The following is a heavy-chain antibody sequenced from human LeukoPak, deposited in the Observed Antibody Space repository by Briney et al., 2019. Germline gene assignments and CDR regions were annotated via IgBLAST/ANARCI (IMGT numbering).Heavy chain of an antibody. CDR3: ARGRVGSGWPRPWYFEF. CDR2: INPSTGAT. CDR1: GYTFTGYY. J-gene: IGHJ4*02. D-gene: IGHD6-19*01. V-gene: IGHV1-2*02. Sequence: ASVKVSCKPSGYTFTGYYLHWVRQAPGQGLEWMGWINPSTGATIYAEKFQGRVTMTRDTSIDTAYMEMRSLRSDDTAVYYCARGRVGSGWPRPWYFEFWGQGTLITVSS.